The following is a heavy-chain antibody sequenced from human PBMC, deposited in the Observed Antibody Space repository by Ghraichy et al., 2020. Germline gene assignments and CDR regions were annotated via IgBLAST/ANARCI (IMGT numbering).Heavy chain of an antibody. J-gene: IGHJ6*02. CDR2: ISWDGGST. Sequence: GGSLRLSCAASGFTFDDYTMHWVRQAPGKGLEWVSLISWDGGSTYYADSVKGRFTISRDNSKNSLYLQMNSLRTEDTALYYCAKGRAGGNYYYGMDVWGQGTTGTVSS. CDR1: GFTFDDYT. CDR3: AKGRAGGNYYYGMDV. V-gene: IGHV3-43*01.